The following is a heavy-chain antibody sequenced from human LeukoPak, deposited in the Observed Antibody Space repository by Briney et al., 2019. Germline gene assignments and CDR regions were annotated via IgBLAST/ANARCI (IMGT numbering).Heavy chain of an antibody. Sequence: PSETLSLTCTVSGGSVSSSIYYWGWIRQPPGKGLELIGSIYYSGSTSYNPSLKSRATISVDTSKNQFSLKLTSVTATDTAVYYCASRNDILTGYVFDFWGQGTLVTVSS. CDR3: ASRNDILTGYVFDF. D-gene: IGHD3-9*01. CDR1: GGSVSSSIYY. CDR2: IYYSGST. V-gene: IGHV4-39*01. J-gene: IGHJ4*02.